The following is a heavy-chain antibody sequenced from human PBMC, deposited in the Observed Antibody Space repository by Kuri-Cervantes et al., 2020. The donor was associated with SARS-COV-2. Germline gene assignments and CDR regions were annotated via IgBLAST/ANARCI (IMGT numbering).Heavy chain of an antibody. CDR3: ARDWAGYCSSTSCYSYYYYGMDV. CDR1: GFTFSSYS. Sequence: GESLKISCAASGFTFSSYSMNWVRQAPGKRLEWVSYISSSSSTIYYADSVKGRFTISRDNAKNSLYLQMNSLRAEDTAVYHCARDWAGYCSSTSCYSYYYYGMDVWGQGTTVTVSS. V-gene: IGHV3-48*01. J-gene: IGHJ6*02. D-gene: IGHD2-2*02. CDR2: ISSSSSTI.